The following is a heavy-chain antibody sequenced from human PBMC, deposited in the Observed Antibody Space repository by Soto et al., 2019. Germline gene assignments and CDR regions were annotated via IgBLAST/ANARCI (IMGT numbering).Heavy chain of an antibody. J-gene: IGHJ6*02. D-gene: IGHD3-9*01. V-gene: IGHV1-69*06. CDR1: GGTFSSYA. Sequence: ASVKVSCKASGGTFSSYAISWVRQAPGQGLEWMGGIIPIFGTANYAQKFQGRVTITADKSTSTAYMELSSLRSEDTAVYYCARVGEELRYFDWLWQPYVLDFCGQGTTVTVSS. CDR2: IIPIFGTA. CDR3: ARVGEELRYFDWLWQPYVLDF.